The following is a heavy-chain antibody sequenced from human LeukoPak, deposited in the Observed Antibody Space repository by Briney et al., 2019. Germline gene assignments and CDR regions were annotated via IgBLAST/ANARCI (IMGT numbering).Heavy chain of an antibody. CDR2: ISIRGSTT. CDR3: ARDNYDSSGYYFD. D-gene: IGHD3-22*01. Sequence: GGSLRLSCAAAGFTFSSYEMNWVRQAPGQGQEWVSYISIRGSTTHYADSVQGRFTICRDNAKNSRYLQMNSLRAEDTAVYYCARDNYDSSGYYFDWGQGTLVTVPS. J-gene: IGHJ4*02. V-gene: IGHV3-48*03. CDR1: GFTFSSYE.